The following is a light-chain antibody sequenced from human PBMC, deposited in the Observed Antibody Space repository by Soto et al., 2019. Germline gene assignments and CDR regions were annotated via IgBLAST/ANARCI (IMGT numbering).Light chain of an antibody. V-gene: IGLV2-14*03. Sequence: TEPASLLGSPGQSFTVPCPGTSSDVGGYSYVSWYQQHPGKAPRLMIYDVTNRPSGVSDRFSGSKSGNTASLTISGLQAEDEADYYCSSYRRGSTYVFGTGTKVTVL. J-gene: IGLJ1*01. CDR3: SSYRRGSTYV. CDR1: SSDVGGYSY. CDR2: DVT.